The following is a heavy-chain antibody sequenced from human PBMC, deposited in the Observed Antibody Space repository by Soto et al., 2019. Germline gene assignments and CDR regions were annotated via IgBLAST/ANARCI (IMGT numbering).Heavy chain of an antibody. D-gene: IGHD4-17*01. CDR1: GYPFTGYS. CDR3: ARPSGSYGDYAWSLKY. Sequence: QVQLVQSGAEVKKPGASVKVSCKASGYPFTGYSVGWVRQAPGQGLEWMGWISAYSGDTYYAQRFQDRLSMTTDASTRTAYMELRSLRSDDTAVYYCARPSGSYGDYAWSLKYWGQGTLVTVSS. V-gene: IGHV1-18*01. CDR2: ISAYSGDT. J-gene: IGHJ4*02.